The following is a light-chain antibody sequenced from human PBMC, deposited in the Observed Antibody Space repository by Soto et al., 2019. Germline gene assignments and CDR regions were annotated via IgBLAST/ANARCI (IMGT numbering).Light chain of an antibody. CDR3: MQGTHWPWT. CDR1: QSLVYSNGNAY. Sequence: DAVLTQSPLSLPVTLGQPAAISCRSSQSLVYSNGNAYLIWFQQRPGQSPRRLIYQVSTRDAGVPDRFSGSGSGTYFTLTISRVEAEDVGLYYCMQGTHWPWTFGQGTKVVIK. J-gene: IGKJ1*01. CDR2: QVS. V-gene: IGKV2-30*01.